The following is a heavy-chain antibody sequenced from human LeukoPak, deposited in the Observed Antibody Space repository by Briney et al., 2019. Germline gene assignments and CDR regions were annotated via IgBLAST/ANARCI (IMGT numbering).Heavy chain of an antibody. D-gene: IGHD3-10*01. CDR3: ARDQNGDLGDY. CDR2: INSDGSSI. J-gene: IGHJ4*02. V-gene: IGHV3-74*01. CDR1: GFSFSTSW. Sequence: PGGSLRLSCAASGFSFSTSWMHWVRQAPGKGLVWVSRINSDGSSISYADSVKGRFTISRDNAKNTLYLQMNSLRAEDTAVYYCARDQNGDLGDYWGQGTLVTVSS.